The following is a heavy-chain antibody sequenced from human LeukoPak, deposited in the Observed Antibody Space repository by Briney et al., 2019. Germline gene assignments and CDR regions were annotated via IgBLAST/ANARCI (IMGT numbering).Heavy chain of an antibody. Sequence: SVKVSCKASGGTFSSYAISRVRQAPGQGLEWMGGIIPIFGTANYAQKFQGRVTITTDESTSTAYMELSSLRSEDTAVYYCASENYYGTESYYYYYMDVWGKGTTVTVSS. CDR2: IIPIFGTA. J-gene: IGHJ6*03. CDR1: GGTFSSYA. V-gene: IGHV1-69*05. D-gene: IGHD3-10*01. CDR3: ASENYYGTESYYYYYMDV.